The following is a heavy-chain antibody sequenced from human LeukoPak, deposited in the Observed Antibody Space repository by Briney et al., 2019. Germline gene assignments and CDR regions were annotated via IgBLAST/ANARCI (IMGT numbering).Heavy chain of an antibody. CDR1: GFTFSDSF. V-gene: IGHV3-11*01. Sequence: GGSLRLSCAASGFTFSDSFMSWIRQVPGKGLEWISYISSSGGTIYYADSVKGRFTISRDNAKNSLYLQMNSLRAEDTAVYYCAKEGGDWGEGYFDYWGQGTLVTVSS. J-gene: IGHJ4*02. CDR3: AKEGGDWGEGYFDY. CDR2: ISSSGGTI. D-gene: IGHD7-27*01.